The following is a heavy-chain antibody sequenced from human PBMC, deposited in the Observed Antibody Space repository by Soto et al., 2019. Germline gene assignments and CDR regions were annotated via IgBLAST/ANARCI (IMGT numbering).Heavy chain of an antibody. J-gene: IGHJ4*02. D-gene: IGHD3-10*01. V-gene: IGHV4-39*01. Sequence: SETLSLTCTVSGGSISSSSYYWGWISKPPGKGLEWIGSIYYSGSTYYNPSLKSRVTISVDTSKNQFSLKLSSVTAADTAVYYCAALPMVRGVTIDYWGQGTLVTVSS. CDR3: AALPMVRGVTIDY. CDR2: IYYSGST. CDR1: GGSISSSSYY.